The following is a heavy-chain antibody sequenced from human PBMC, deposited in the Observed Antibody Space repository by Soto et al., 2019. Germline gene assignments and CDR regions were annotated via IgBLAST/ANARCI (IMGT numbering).Heavy chain of an antibody. Sequence: GESLKISCAASGFTFSSYWMSWVRQAPGKGLEWVANIKQDGSEKYYVDSVKGRFTISRDNAKNSLYLQMNSLRAEDTAVYYCARFYYDSSGYLPSPYYYYYGMDVWGQGTTVTVSS. CDR1: GFTFSSYW. D-gene: IGHD3-22*01. CDR2: IKQDGSEK. CDR3: ARFYYDSSGYLPSPYYYYYGMDV. V-gene: IGHV3-7*04. J-gene: IGHJ6*02.